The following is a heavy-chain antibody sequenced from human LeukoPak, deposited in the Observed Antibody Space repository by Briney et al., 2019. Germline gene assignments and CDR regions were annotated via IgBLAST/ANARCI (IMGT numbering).Heavy chain of an antibody. CDR2: IYYSGST. Sequence: PSETLSLTCTVSGGSISSSSYYCGWIRQPPGKGLEWIGSIYYSGSTYYNPSLKSRVTISVDTSKNQFSLKLSSVTAADTAVYHCARRANWGFFDYWGQGILVTVSS. CDR3: ARRANWGFFDY. CDR1: GGSISSSSYY. J-gene: IGHJ4*02. V-gene: IGHV4-39*07. D-gene: IGHD7-27*01.